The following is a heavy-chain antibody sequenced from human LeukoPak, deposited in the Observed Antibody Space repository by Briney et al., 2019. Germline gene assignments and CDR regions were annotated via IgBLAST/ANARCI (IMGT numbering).Heavy chain of an antibody. CDR2: VSDTGDRT. V-gene: IGHV3-23*01. CDR3: AQYGGSGFDT. Sequence: GPSLRLSCAASGFTFTTYAMSSVRQAPGKGLEWVSSVSDTGDRTYYADSVKGRFTISRDNSKNTLYLHMYSLRADDTAVYYCAQYGGSGFDTWGQGTLVTVSS. D-gene: IGHD3-10*01. CDR1: GFTFTTYA. J-gene: IGHJ4*02.